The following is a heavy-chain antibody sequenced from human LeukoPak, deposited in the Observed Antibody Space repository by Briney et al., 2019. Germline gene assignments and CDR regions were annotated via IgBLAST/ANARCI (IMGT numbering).Heavy chain of an antibody. CDR3: ARGYSSSWNYFDY. CDR2: VFDSGGT. Sequence: PSETLSLTCTVSGGSISNYWWSWIRQPPGKGLEWIGYVFDSGGTNYNPSLKSRVTISVDTSKKQFSPKLSSVTAADTAVYYCARGYSSSWNYFDYWGQGTLVTVSS. D-gene: IGHD6-13*01. J-gene: IGHJ4*02. V-gene: IGHV4-59*01. CDR1: GGSISNYW.